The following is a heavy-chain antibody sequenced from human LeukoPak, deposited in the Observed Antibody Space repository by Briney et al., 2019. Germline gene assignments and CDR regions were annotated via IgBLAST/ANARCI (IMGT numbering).Heavy chain of an antibody. CDR3: AKEEQQLVPIYYYYYMDV. J-gene: IGHJ6*03. CDR1: GFTFSSYG. D-gene: IGHD6-13*01. CDR2: ISGSGGST. V-gene: IGHV3-23*01. Sequence: PGGSLRLSCAASGFTFSSYGMRWVRQAPGKGLEWVSGISGSGGSTYYADSVKGRFTISRDNSKNTLYLQMNSLRAEDTAVYYCAKEEQQLVPIYYYYYMDVWGKGTTVTVSS.